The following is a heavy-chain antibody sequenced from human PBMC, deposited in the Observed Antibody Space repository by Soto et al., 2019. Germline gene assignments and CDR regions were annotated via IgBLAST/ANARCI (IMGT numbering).Heavy chain of an antibody. CDR2: VSTSGRST. Sequence: GGTLRLSCSASGFIFSESTIYWVRQVPGKGLEAISAVSTSGRSTYYADSVKDRFTISRDNSKNALFLQMGSLRPEDTAIYYCVKQAHGLDGVAFDYWGQGTQVTVSS. CDR3: VKQAHGLDGVAFDY. D-gene: IGHD2-15*01. CDR1: GFIFSEST. V-gene: IGHV3-64D*06. J-gene: IGHJ4*02.